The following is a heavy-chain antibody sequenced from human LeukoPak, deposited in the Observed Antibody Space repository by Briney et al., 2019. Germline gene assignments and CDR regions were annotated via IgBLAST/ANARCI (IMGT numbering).Heavy chain of an antibody. CDR3: VVFTGYSSGWSFDY. J-gene: IGHJ4*02. CDR2: TRNKANSYTT. D-gene: IGHD6-19*01. CDR1: GFTFSDHY. V-gene: IGHV3-72*01. Sequence: PGGSLRLSCAASGFTFSDHYMDWVRQAPGKGLEWVGRTRNKANSYTTEYAASVKGRFTISRDDSKNSLYLQMNSLKTEDTAVYYCVVFTGYSSGWSFDYWGQGTLVTVSS.